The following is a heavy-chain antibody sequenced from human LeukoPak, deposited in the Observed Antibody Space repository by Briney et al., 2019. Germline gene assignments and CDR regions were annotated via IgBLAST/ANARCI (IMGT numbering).Heavy chain of an antibody. V-gene: IGHV3-53*04. CDR1: GFTVSSSY. J-gene: IGHJ4*02. D-gene: IGHD5-12*01. Sequence: GGSLRLSCAASGFTVSSSYMSWVRQAPGKGLEWVSVIYSGGSTYYADSVKGRFTISRHISENTLYLQMHSLRPEDTAVYYCARGGGSGYDSFDYWGQGTLVTVSS. CDR2: IYSGGST. CDR3: ARGGGSGYDSFDY.